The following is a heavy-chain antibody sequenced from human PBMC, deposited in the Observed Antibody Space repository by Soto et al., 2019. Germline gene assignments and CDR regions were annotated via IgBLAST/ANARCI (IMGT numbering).Heavy chain of an antibody. CDR3: SSAEPAADDY. CDR1: GDSISSGYY. CDR2: IHHSGSI. J-gene: IGHJ4*02. D-gene: IGHD2-2*01. Sequence: SETLSLTCAVSGDSISSGYYWGWVRQPPGKGLEWIGSIHHSGSIFYNPSLKSRVTMSVDTSKNQFSLRLRSVTAADTAVYYCSSAEPAADDYWGQGTLVTVSS. V-gene: IGHV4-38-2*01.